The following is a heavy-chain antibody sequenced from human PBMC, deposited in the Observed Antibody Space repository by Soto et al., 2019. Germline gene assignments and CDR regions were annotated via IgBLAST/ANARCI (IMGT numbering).Heavy chain of an antibody. CDR3: AKDQQLQSTPYYFYGMDV. Sequence: QVQLVESGGGVVQPGRSLRLSCVASGFSFSSYGMHWVRQAPGKGPEWVAGIAYDGSDKFYADSVKGRFTIFRDGSKNTVYLQMNSLRPDDTAVYYCAKDQQLQSTPYYFYGMDVWGQGTTVTVSS. V-gene: IGHV3-30*18. J-gene: IGHJ6*02. D-gene: IGHD4-4*01. CDR2: IAYDGSDK. CDR1: GFSFSSYG.